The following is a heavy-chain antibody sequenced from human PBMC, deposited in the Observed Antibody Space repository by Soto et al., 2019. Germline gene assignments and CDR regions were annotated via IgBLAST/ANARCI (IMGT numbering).Heavy chain of an antibody. CDR3: ARSLVAATRTGWFDP. CDR2: IYTSGST. CDR1: GGSIRSYY. J-gene: IGHJ5*02. Sequence: QVQLQESGPGLVKPSETLSLTCTVSGGSIRSYYWSWIRQPAGKGLEWIGRIYTSGSTNYNPSLKSRVTMSVDTSKNQFSLKLSSVTAADTAVYYCARSLVAATRTGWFDPWGQGTLVTVSS. V-gene: IGHV4-4*07. D-gene: IGHD2-15*01.